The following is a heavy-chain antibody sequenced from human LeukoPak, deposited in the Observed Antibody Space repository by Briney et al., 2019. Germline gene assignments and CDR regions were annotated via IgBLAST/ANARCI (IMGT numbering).Heavy chain of an antibody. D-gene: IGHD3-22*01. CDR1: GGTFTSYS. V-gene: IGHV1-69*05. CDR2: IIAIFGIA. Sequence: SVKVSCKASGGTFTSYSITWVRQAPGQGLDWMGGIIAIFGIAKYAQKFQGRVTITTDESKSTTYMELSSLRSEDTAVYYCARGSPDSSGYLPLDYWGQGTVVTVSS. J-gene: IGHJ4*02. CDR3: ARGSPDSSGYLPLDY.